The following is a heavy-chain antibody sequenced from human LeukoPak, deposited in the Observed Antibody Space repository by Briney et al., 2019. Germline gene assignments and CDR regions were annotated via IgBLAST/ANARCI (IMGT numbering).Heavy chain of an antibody. J-gene: IGHJ4*02. V-gene: IGHV1-46*01. Sequence: ASVKVSCKASGYTFTSYYMHWVRQAPGQGLEWMGVINPSGGSTSYAQKFQGRVTMTRDTSTSTVYMELSSLRSEDTAVYYCARDMLTRSSSSWDRYYFDYWGQGTLVTVAS. CDR1: GYTFTSYY. CDR3: ARDMLTRSSSSWDRYYFDY. D-gene: IGHD6-13*01. CDR2: INPSGGST.